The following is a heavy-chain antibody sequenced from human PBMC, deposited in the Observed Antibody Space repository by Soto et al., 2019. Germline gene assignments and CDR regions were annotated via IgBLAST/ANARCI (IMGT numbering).Heavy chain of an antibody. CDR1: GYTFTSYY. CDR3: AATYYDILTGYYSPSGFDP. J-gene: IGHJ5*02. CDR2: INPSGGST. D-gene: IGHD3-9*01. Sequence: ASVKVSFKASGYTFTSYYMHWVRQAPGQGLEWMGIINPSGGSTSYAQKFQGRVTMTRDTSTSTVYMELSSLRSEDTAVYYCAATYYDILTGYYSPSGFDPWGQGTLVTVSS. V-gene: IGHV1-46*01.